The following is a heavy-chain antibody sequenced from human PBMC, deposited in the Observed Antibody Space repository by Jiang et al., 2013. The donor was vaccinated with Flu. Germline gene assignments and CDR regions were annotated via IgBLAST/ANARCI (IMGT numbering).Heavy chain of an antibody. J-gene: IGHJ6*03. V-gene: IGHV1-8*01. Sequence: VQLLESGAEVKKPGASVKVSCKASGYTFTSYDINWVRQATGQGLEWMGWMNPNSGNTGYAQKFQGRVTMTRNTSISTAYMELSSLRSEDTAVYYCARSKYIVVVPAARLRGTNYYYYMDVWGK. D-gene: IGHD2-2*01. CDR2: MNPNSGNT. CDR3: ARSKYIVVVPAARLRGTNYYYYMDV. CDR1: GYTFTSYD.